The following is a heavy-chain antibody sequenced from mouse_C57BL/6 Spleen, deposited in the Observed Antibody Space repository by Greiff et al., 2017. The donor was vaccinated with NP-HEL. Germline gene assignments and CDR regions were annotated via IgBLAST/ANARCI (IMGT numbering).Heavy chain of an antibody. J-gene: IGHJ1*03. Sequence: VQLQQSGAELVRPGSSVKLSCKASGYTFTSYWMHWVKQRPIQGLEWIGNIDPSDSETHYNQKFKDKATLTVDKSSSTAYMQLSSLTSEDSAVYYCARGGGDYSNYPWYFDVWGTGTTVTVSS. CDR1: GYTFTSYW. CDR3: ARGGGDYSNYPWYFDV. CDR2: IDPSDSET. D-gene: IGHD2-5*01. V-gene: IGHV1-52*01.